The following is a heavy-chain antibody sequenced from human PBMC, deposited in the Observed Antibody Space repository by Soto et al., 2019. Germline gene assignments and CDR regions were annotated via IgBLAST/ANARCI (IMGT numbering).Heavy chain of an antibody. CDR2: IYSDGTT. CDR1: GFTVSSNY. J-gene: IGHJ4*02. Sequence: VGSLRLSCAASGFTVSSNYMNWVRRAPGKGLEWLSIIYSDGTTYYADSVKGRFTISRDNLKNTLYLQMNNLRAEDTAVYYCAILSNWGQGTLVTVSS. CDR3: AILSN. D-gene: IGHD6-6*01. V-gene: IGHV3-53*01.